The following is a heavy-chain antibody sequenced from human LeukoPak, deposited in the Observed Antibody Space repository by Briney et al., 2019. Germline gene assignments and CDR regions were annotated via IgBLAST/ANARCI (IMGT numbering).Heavy chain of an antibody. D-gene: IGHD3-3*01. CDR2: IYYSGST. CDR1: GGSISSYY. J-gene: IGHJ4*02. V-gene: IGHV4-59*05. CDR3: ATHDFWSGYYPRNY. Sequence: SETLSLTCTVSGGSISSYYWSWIRQPPGKGLEWIGSIYYSGSTYYNPSLKSRVTISVDTSKNQFSLKLSSVTAADTAVYYCATHDFWSGYYPRNYWGQGTLVTVSS.